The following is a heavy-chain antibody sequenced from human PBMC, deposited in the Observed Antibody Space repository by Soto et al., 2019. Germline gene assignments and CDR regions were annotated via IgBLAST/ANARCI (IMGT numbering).Heavy chain of an antibody. Sequence: SQTPSLTSAITGDRVSSNSAGWSWARQSPSRGLEWLGRTYYRSKWYYEYAVSVRGRITNNPDTSKNQYSLQLNSVTPEDTAVYFCAREEQYSGRIFDYWGQGTLVTGSS. CDR1: GDRVSSNSAG. CDR3: AREEQYSGRIFDY. J-gene: IGHJ4*01. D-gene: IGHD1-26*01. CDR2: TYYRSKWYY. V-gene: IGHV6-1*01.